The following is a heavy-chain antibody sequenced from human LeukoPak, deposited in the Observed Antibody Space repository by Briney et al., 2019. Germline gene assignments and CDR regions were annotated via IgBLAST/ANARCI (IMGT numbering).Heavy chain of an antibody. CDR3: AKDRPNYYGSNGHYYKLNGDC. CDR1: GFTFSSYA. V-gene: IGHV3-23*01. Sequence: PGGSLRLSCAASGFTFSSYAMSWVRQAPGKGLEWVSSITSSGAATYYADSVKGRFTISRDNSDNTLYLQMNSLSAEDTAVYYCAKDRPNYYGSNGHYYKLNGDCWGQGTLATVSS. D-gene: IGHD3-22*01. CDR2: ITSSGAAT. J-gene: IGHJ4*02.